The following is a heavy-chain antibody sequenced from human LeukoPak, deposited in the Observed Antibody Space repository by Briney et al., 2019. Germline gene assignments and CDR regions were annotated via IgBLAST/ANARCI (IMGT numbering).Heavy chain of an antibody. V-gene: IGHV1-18*04. CDR2: ISAYNGKT. J-gene: IGHJ3*01. Sequence: GASVKVSCKASGYTFTSYGISWVRQAPGQGLERMGWISAYNGKTNYAQKLQGRVTMTTDTSTSTAYMELRSLRSDDTAVYYCARDDTMTVAFDFWGQGTTVTVFS. CDR3: ARDDTMTVAFDF. CDR1: GYTFTSYG. D-gene: IGHD3-22*01.